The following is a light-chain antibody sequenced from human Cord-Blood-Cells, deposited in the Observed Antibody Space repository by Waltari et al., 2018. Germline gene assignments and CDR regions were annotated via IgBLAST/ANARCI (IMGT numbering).Light chain of an antibody. V-gene: IGLV2-11*01. CDR1: SRDVGGYNY. CDR3: CSYAGSYTYV. CDR2: DVS. Sequence: QSALTQPRSVSGSPGQSVTISCTGTSRDVGGYNYVSWYQQHPGKAPKLMIYDVSKRPSGVPGRFSGSKSGNTASLTISGLQAEDEADYYCCSYAGSYTYVFGTGTKVTVL. J-gene: IGLJ1*01.